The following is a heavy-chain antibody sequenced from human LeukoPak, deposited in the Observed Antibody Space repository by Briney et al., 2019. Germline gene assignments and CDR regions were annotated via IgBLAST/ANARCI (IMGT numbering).Heavy chain of an antibody. D-gene: IGHD3-3*01. CDR3: ASTLDYDFWSGYPY. CDR1: GFTFDDYG. J-gene: IGHJ4*02. Sequence: GGSLRLSCAASGFTFDDYGMSWVRQAPGKGLGWVSGINWNGGSTGYADSVKGRFTISRDNAKNSLYLQMNSLRAEDTALYCCASTLDYDFWSGYPYWGQGTLVTVSS. CDR2: INWNGGST. V-gene: IGHV3-20*04.